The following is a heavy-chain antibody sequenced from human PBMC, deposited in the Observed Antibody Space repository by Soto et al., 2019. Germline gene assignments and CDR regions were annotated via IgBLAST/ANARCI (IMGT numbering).Heavy chain of an antibody. CDR1: GYTFTGYY. V-gene: IGHV1-2*02. Sequence: QVQLVQSGAEMKKPGASVKVSCMASGYTFTGYYIHWVRQAPGQGLEWMGWINPNSGGTKYAQNFQGRVTMTRDTSISTAYMELSRLRSDDTAMYYCAKNWNDEGSWGSYSGLDVWGQGTTVTVS. J-gene: IGHJ6*02. D-gene: IGHD1-1*01. CDR2: INPNSGGT. CDR3: AKNWNDEGSWGSYSGLDV.